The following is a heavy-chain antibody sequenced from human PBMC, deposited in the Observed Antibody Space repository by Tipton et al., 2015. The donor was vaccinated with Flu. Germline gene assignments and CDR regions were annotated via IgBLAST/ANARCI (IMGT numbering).Heavy chain of an antibody. CDR1: GFTFNNYV. V-gene: IGHV3-23*01. Sequence: SLRLSCAASGFTFNNYVMSWVRQAPGKGLERVSVISGSGGNTYYADSVKGRFTITRDNSKNTLYLQMNSLRAEDTAVYYCAKDYDDWDYWFFDLWGRGTLVTVSS. D-gene: IGHD3-16*01. CDR2: ISGSGGNT. CDR3: AKDYDDWDYWFFDL. J-gene: IGHJ2*01.